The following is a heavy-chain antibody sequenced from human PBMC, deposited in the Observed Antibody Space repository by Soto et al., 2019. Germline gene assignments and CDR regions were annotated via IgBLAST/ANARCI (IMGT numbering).Heavy chain of an antibody. CDR3: AREGSSRDGYNF. CDR1: GGTFSSYA. Sequence: ASVKVSCKASGGTFSSYAISWLRQAPGQGLEWMGGIIPIFGTANYAQKFQGRVTITADESTSTAYMELSSLRSEDTAVYYCAREGSSRDGYNFWGQGTLVTVSS. V-gene: IGHV1-69*13. CDR2: IIPIFGTA. J-gene: IGHJ4*02. D-gene: IGHD5-12*01.